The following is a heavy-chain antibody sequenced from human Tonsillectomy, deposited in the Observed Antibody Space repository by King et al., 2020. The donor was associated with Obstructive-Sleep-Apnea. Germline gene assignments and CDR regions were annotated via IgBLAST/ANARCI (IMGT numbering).Heavy chain of an antibody. V-gene: IGHV4-39*01. CDR2: IYYSGST. Sequence: MQLQESGPGLVKPSENLSLTCTVSGGSISSSSYYWGWIRQPPGKGLEWIGSIYYSGSTYYNPSLKSRVTISVDTSKNQFSLKLSSVTAADTAVYYCARGSGRYFDWLLNNRFDPWGQGTLVTVSS. J-gene: IGHJ5*02. D-gene: IGHD3-9*01. CDR1: GGSISSSSYY. CDR3: ARGSGRYFDWLLNNRFDP.